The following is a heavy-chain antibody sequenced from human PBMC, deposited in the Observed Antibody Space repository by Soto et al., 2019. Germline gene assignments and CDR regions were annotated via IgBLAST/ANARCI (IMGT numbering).Heavy chain of an antibody. CDR3: ARGIVGAKTFDY. Sequence: QVQLQESGPGLVKPSETLSLTCTVSGGSVSSGSYYWSWIRQPPGKGLEWIGYIYYSGSTNYNPSLKSRVTISVDTSKNQFSLKLSSVTAADTAVYYCARGIVGAKTFDYWGQGTLVTVSS. J-gene: IGHJ4*02. CDR1: GGSVSSGSYY. D-gene: IGHD1-26*01. V-gene: IGHV4-61*01. CDR2: IYYSGST.